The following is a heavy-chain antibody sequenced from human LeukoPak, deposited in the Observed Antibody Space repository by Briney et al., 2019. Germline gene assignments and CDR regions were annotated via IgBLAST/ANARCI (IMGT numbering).Heavy chain of an antibody. CDR3: ASGLRSGYYGSTEPNDY. V-gene: IGHV4-59*12. Sequence: SETLSLTCTVSGGSISSYYWSWIRQPPGKGLEWIGYIYYSGSTYYIPSLKSRVTISVDTSKNQFSLKLSSVTAADTAVYYCASGLRSGYYGSTEPNDYWGQGTLVTVSS. CDR2: IYYSGST. CDR1: GGSISSYY. J-gene: IGHJ4*02. D-gene: IGHD3-10*01.